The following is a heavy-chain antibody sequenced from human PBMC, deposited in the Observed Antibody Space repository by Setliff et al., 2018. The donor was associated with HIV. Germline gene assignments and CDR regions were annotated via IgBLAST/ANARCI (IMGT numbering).Heavy chain of an antibody. J-gene: IGHJ4*02. CDR2: IWPDDSDT. Sequence: PGESLKISCKTSGYSFTNYWVGWVRQMPGKGLEWMGLIWPDDSDTMYSPSFWGRVTISVDKSSNTAYLHWNSLRPADTAMYYCGRSGKSGELYAYWGQGTLVTVSS. V-gene: IGHV5-51*01. D-gene: IGHD3-10*01. CDR1: GYSFTNYW. CDR3: GRSGKSGELYAY.